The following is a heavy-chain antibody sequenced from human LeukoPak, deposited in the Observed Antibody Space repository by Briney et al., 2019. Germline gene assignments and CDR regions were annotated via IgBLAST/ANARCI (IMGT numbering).Heavy chain of an antibody. Sequence: SETLSLTCTVSGGSISTSNYCWGWIRQPPGKGLEWIGNIFYSGSTYYSPSLRSRVTMSVDTSKNQFSLKLSSVTAADTAVYFCTRDTGTTGEVKFDPWGQGTLVTVSS. CDR1: GGSISTSNYC. CDR3: TRDTGTTGEVKFDP. V-gene: IGHV4-39*07. D-gene: IGHD4-17*01. CDR2: IFYSGST. J-gene: IGHJ5*02.